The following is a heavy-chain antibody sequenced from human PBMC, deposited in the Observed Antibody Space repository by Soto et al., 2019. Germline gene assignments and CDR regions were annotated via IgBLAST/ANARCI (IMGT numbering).Heavy chain of an antibody. D-gene: IGHD6-19*01. CDR1: GATSSSYP. J-gene: IGHJ5*02. CDR2: IVVGSGNT. V-gene: IGHV1-58*02. CDR3: AADRLIAVAPLGFDP. Sequence: ASVKVSCKTPGATSSSYPISWVGRAPGKGLEWIGWIVVGSGNTNYAQKFQERVTITRDMSTSTAYMELSSLRSEDTAVYYCAADRLIAVAPLGFDPWGQGTLVTVSS.